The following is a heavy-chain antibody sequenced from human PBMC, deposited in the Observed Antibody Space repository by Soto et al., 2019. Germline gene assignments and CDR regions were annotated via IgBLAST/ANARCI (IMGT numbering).Heavy chain of an antibody. Sequence: SETLSLTCAVSGGSLDSNWWTWVRQPPGEGLEWIGEISPGGVTNYNPSLKSRVTISMDKSNNQISLKLTSLTAADTAVYYCAGALPFYLHYWGQGALVTVSS. V-gene: IGHV4-4*02. CDR3: AGALPFYLHY. J-gene: IGHJ4*02. D-gene: IGHD1-26*01. CDR2: ISPGGVT. CDR1: GGSLDSNW.